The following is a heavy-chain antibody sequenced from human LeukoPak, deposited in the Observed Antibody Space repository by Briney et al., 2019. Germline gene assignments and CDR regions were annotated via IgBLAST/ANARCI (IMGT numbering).Heavy chain of an antibody. V-gene: IGHV3-7*01. D-gene: IGHD4-11*01. CDR2: IKQDGGER. CDR3: ARGDHSNYNY. J-gene: IGHJ4*02. Sequence: GGSLRLSCAASGFTFSSYAMSWVRQAPGKGLEWVANIKQDGGERFYVDSVKGRFTISRDNAKNSLYLQMNSLRVEDTAVYYCARGDHSNYNYWGQGTLVTVSS. CDR1: GFTFSSYA.